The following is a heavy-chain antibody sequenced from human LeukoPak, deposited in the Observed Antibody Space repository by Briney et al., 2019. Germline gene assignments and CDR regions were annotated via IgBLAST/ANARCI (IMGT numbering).Heavy chain of an antibody. V-gene: IGHV3-7*01. Sequence: GGSLRLSCVASGFTFSIYWMSWVRQAPARGPEWLAIIKEDGSVIWDVESVRGRFTISRDNAKNSVYLEMNSLRAEDTAVYYCARGSGRQQLEQNYWGQGNLVTVSS. D-gene: IGHD6-13*01. CDR3: ARGSGRQQLEQNY. CDR2: IKEDGSVI. J-gene: IGHJ4*02. CDR1: GFTFSIYW.